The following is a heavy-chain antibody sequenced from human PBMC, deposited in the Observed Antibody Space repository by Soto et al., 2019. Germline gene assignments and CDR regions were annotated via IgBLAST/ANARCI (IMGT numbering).Heavy chain of an antibody. V-gene: IGHV4-30-4*01. CDR3: ARYRTLDYYDSSGYYDY. D-gene: IGHD3-22*01. CDR2: IYYSGST. CDR1: GGSISSGDYY. Sequence: QVQLQESGPGLVKPSQTLSLTCTVSGGSISSGDYYWSWIRQPPGKGLEWIGYIYYSGSTYYNPYLKCRVTISVDASKNQFSLKLSSVTAADTAVYYCARYRTLDYYDSSGYYDYWGQGTLVTVSS. J-gene: IGHJ4*02.